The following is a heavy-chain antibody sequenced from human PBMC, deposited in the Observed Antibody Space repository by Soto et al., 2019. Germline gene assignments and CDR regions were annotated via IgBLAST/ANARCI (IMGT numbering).Heavy chain of an antibody. CDR1: GFTFSNSA. J-gene: IGHJ4*02. V-gene: IGHV1-58*01. CDR2: SVVGSGNT. CDR3: AADDMTTVL. Sequence: ASVKVSCKASGFTFSNSAVQRVRQARGQRLEWIGWSVVGSGNTNYAQRFQERVSITRDMSTSTAYLEVNSLRSEDTAVYYCAADDMTTVLWGQGTPVTVSS. D-gene: IGHD1-1*01.